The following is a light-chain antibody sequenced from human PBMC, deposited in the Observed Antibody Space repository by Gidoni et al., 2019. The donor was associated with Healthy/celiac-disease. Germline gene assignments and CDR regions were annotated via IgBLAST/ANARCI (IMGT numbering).Light chain of an antibody. CDR2: LNSDGSP. V-gene: IGLV4-69*01. CDR3: QTWGTGIHVV. Sequence: QLVPTQSPSASASLGPSVKLACTLSSGHSSYAIAWHQQQPEKGPRYLMKLNSDGSPGKGDGIPDRFSGSSSGAERYLTISSLQSEDEADDYCQTWGTGIHVVFGGGTKLTVL. CDR1: SGHSSYA. J-gene: IGLJ2*01.